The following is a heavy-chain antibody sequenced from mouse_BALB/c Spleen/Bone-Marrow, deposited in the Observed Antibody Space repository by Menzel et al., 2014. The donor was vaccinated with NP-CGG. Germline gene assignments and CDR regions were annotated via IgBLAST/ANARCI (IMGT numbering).Heavy chain of an antibody. Sequence: QVQLKESGAELVKPGASVKLSCKASGYTFTSYRMHWVKQRPGQGLEWIGEINPSNGRTNYNEKFKSKATLTVDKSSSTAYMQLSSLTSEDSAVYYCAGGRGYFDYWGQGTTLTVSS. CDR2: INPSNGRT. D-gene: IGHD3-3*01. CDR1: GYTFTSYR. J-gene: IGHJ2*01. V-gene: IGHV1S81*02. CDR3: AGGRGYFDY.